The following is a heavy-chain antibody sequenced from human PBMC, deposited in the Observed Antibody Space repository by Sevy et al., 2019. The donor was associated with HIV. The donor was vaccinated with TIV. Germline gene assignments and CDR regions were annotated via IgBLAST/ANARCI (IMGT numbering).Heavy chain of an antibody. CDR3: ARDLPRSATTLPHFDY. D-gene: IGHD4-17*01. CDR2: ISNSGSTI. V-gene: IGHV3-48*03. J-gene: IGHJ4*02. Sequence: GGSLRLSCTASGFTFSSYEMNWVRQAPGKGLEWVSYISNSGSTIQYSDSVKGRFTISRDNAKNSLYLQMNSLRAEDTAVYYCARDLPRSATTLPHFDYWGRGTLVTVSS. CDR1: GFTFSSYE.